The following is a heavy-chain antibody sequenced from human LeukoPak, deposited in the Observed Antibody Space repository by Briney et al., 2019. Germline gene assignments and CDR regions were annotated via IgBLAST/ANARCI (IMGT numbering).Heavy chain of an antibody. CDR2: IIPIFGTA. D-gene: IGHD3-16*02. V-gene: IGHV1-69*05. CDR3: AREVDYDYVWGSYRYNPPLDY. J-gene: IGHJ4*02. Sequence: SVKVSCKASGGTFSSYAISWVRQAPGQGLEWMGRIIPIFGTANYAQKFQGRVTITTDESTSTAYMELSSLRSEDTAVYYCAREVDYDYVWGSYRYNPPLDYWGQGTLVTVSS. CDR1: GGTFSSYA.